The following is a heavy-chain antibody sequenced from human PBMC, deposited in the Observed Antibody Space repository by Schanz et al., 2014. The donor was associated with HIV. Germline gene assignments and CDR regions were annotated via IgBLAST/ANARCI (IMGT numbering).Heavy chain of an antibody. Sequence: QVQLVQSGVEVKKPGASVRVSCKASGYTFSSYSLSWVRQAPGQGLEWMGWISAYNGHPHYGQKFQGRFTMTSDTSTSTAYMELRNLRSDDTAVFYCARVGAGVTVFFDYWGQGTLVSVSS. V-gene: IGHV1-18*01. CDR3: ARVGAGVTVFFDY. CDR2: ISAYNGHP. CDR1: GYTFSSYS. J-gene: IGHJ4*02. D-gene: IGHD3-10*01.